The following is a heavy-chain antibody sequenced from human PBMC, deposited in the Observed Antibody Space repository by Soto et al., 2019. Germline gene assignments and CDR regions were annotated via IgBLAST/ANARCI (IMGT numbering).Heavy chain of an antibody. CDR2: INHSGST. CDR1: GGSFSGYY. V-gene: IGHV4-34*01. J-gene: IGHJ4*02. Sequence: SETLSLTCAVYGGSFSGYYWSWIRQPPGKGLEWIGEINHSGSTNYNPSLKSRVTISVDTSKNQFSLKLSSVTAADTAVYYCAIADYGDYDTFDYWGQGTLVTVSS. D-gene: IGHD4-17*01. CDR3: AIADYGDYDTFDY.